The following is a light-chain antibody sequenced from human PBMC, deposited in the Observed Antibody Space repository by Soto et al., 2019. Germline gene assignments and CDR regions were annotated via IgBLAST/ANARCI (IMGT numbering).Light chain of an antibody. CDR1: QSVTSNF. V-gene: IGKV3-20*01. CDR3: QQYGRSPLLYT. CDR2: GAS. Sequence: ENVLTQSPGTLSLSPGERATLSCRASQSVTSNFLAWYQQKPGQAPRLLIYGASTRAAGVPDRFSGSGSGTDFTLTITRLEPEDFAVYYCQQYGRSPLLYTLGQGTKL. J-gene: IGKJ2*01.